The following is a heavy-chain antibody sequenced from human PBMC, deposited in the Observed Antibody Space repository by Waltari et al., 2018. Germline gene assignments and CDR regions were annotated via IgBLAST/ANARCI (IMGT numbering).Heavy chain of an antibody. V-gene: IGHV4-38-2*02. CDR3: ARDGGGGLSTLYNWFDP. Sequence: QVQLQESGPGLVKPSETLSLPCTVSGYSISRGYYCGWIRQPPGKGLEWIGSIYHSGSTYYNPSLKSRVTISVDTSKNQFSLKLSSVTAADTAVYYCARDGGGGLSTLYNWFDPWGQGTLVTVSS. D-gene: IGHD3-16*01. J-gene: IGHJ5*02. CDR1: GYSISRGYY. CDR2: IYHSGST.